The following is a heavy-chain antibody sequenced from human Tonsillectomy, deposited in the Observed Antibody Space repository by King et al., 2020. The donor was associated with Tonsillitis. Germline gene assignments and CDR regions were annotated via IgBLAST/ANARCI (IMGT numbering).Heavy chain of an antibody. CDR2: INPKSSNT. V-gene: IGHV1-8*01. Sequence: QLVQSGAEVKKPGASVKVSCKASGYTFTSYDINWVRQATEQGLEWMGWINPKSSNTGDAQKFRGRVTITRNTSISTSYMELSSLRSEDTAVYYCARGRYEVDYWGQGTLVTVSS. J-gene: IGHJ4*01. CDR1: GYTFTSYD. CDR3: ARGRYEVDY. D-gene: IGHD1-1*01.